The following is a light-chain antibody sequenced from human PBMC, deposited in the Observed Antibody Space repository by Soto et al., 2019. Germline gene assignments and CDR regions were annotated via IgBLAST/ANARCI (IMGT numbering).Light chain of an antibody. CDR2: DTD. CDR3: LLSYRGVGV. CDR1: TGAVTTGHF. V-gene: IGLV7-46*01. J-gene: IGLJ2*01. Sequence: QAVVTQEPSLTVSPGGTVTLTCGSNTGAVTTGHFPYWFQQKPGQAPRTGIYDTDRKHSWAPARFSGSLLGGKAALTLSGAQPEDEADYYCLLSYRGVGVFGGGTKVTVL.